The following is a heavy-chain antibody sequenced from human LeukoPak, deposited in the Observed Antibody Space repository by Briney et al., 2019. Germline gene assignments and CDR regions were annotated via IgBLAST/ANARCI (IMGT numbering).Heavy chain of an antibody. V-gene: IGHV4-61*01. CDR1: GGSVSSGSYY. D-gene: IGHD2/OR15-2a*01. CDR2: IYYSGST. Sequence: SETLSLTCTVSGGSVSSGSYYWSWIRQPPGKGLEWIGYIYYSGSTNYNPSLKSRVTISVDTSKNQFSLKLNSVTAADTAVYYCARDRSPISMARWGVFDYWGQGILVTVSS. CDR3: ARDRSPISMARWGVFDY. J-gene: IGHJ4*02.